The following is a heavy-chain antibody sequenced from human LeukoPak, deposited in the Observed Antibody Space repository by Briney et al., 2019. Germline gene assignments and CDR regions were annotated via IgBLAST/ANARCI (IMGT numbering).Heavy chain of an antibody. D-gene: IGHD3-9*01. CDR1: GGSISSYY. CDR2: IYTSGST. Sequence: SESLSLTCTVSGGSISSYYWSWIRQPAGKGLEWIGRIYTSGSTNYNPSLKSRVTMSVDTSKNQFSLKLRSVTAADTAVYYCARVRPHYDILTGYYLPYHYYMDVWGKGTTVTVSS. CDR3: ARVRPHYDILTGYYLPYHYYMDV. J-gene: IGHJ6*03. V-gene: IGHV4-4*07.